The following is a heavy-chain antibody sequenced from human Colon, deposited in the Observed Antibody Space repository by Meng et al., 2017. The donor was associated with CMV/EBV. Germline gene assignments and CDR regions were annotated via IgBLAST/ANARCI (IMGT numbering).Heavy chain of an antibody. J-gene: IGHJ6*02. CDR3: ARAAAAYYYHGMDV. CDR1: GYTFTDYY. Sequence: ASVKVSCKASGYTFTDYYIHWVRQAPGHGLEWMGWINPNSDGTNYAQKFQGRVTMTRDMSISTAYMELSSLRSDDTAVYYCARAAAAYYYHGMDVWDQGTTVTVSS. D-gene: IGHD6-13*01. V-gene: IGHV1-2*02. CDR2: INPNSDGT.